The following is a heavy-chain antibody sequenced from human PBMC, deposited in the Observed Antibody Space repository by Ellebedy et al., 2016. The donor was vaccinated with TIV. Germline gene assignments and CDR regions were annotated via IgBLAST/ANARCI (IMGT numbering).Heavy chain of an antibody. Sequence: SLKISCAASGFTFDDYTMQWVRQAPGKGLEWVSSISSKSDNIHYADSVKGRFTISRDNSKNSLYLQMNSLRVEDTAFYFCAKGGDWGQGTLVTVSS. CDR1: GFTFDDYT. J-gene: IGHJ4*02. CDR2: ISSKSDNI. V-gene: IGHV3-9*01. CDR3: AKGGD.